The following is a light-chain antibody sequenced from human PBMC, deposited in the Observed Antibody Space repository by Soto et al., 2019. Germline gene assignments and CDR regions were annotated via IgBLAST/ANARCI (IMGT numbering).Light chain of an antibody. CDR3: GTWDGSLNTQT. Sequence: QSVLTQPPSVSAAPGQTVTISCSGSSSNIGNNYVSWYQQLPGTAPKLLIYDNDKRPSGIPDRFSGSKSGTSATLGITGLQTGDEADYYCGTWDGSLNTQTFGGGTKLTVL. V-gene: IGLV1-51*01. J-gene: IGLJ3*02. CDR2: DND. CDR1: SSNIGNNY.